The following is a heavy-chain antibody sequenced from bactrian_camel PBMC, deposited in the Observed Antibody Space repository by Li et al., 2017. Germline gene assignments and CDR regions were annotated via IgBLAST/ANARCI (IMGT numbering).Heavy chain of an antibody. J-gene: IGHJ4*01. D-gene: IGHD1*01. V-gene: IGHV3S1*01. CDR1: GFTFSTFS. CDR3: ATYRTHEWLEYNY. CDR2: STGGTT. Sequence: QLVESGGGLVQPGGSMRLSCAASGFTFSTFSAYWVRQAPGKGLEWVSSTGGTTSYTDSVKGRFTISRDNAKNTLYPQMSSLQPEDTAVYYCATYRTHEWLEYNYWGQGTQVTVS.